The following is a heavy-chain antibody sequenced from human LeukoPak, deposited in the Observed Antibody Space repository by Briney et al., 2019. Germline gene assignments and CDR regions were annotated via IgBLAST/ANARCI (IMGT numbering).Heavy chain of an antibody. J-gene: IGHJ4*02. V-gene: IGHV1-3*01. CDR2: INAGNGNT. CDR3: ARENPYYDFWSGFPGGCFDY. Sequence: ASVKVSCKASGYTFTSYGISWARQAPGQRLEWMGWINAGNGNTKYSQKFQGRVTITRDTSASTAYMELSSLRSEDTAVYYCARENPYYDFWSGFPGGCFDYWGQGTLVTVSS. D-gene: IGHD3-3*01. CDR1: GYTFTSYG.